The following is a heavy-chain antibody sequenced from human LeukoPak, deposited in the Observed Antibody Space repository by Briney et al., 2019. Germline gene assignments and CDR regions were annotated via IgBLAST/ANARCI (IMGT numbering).Heavy chain of an antibody. CDR1: GFPFYSYG. D-gene: IGHD3-22*01. CDR2: LSYDGSIK. Sequence: PGGSLRLSCAASGFPFYSYGLHWVRQAPGKGLEWVAFLSYDGSIKYYADSAKGRFTISRDNSKNTVYLQMNSLRVEDTAVYYCAREPGYYDSSFDYWGQGTLVTVFS. CDR3: AREPGYYDSSFDY. J-gene: IGHJ4*02. V-gene: IGHV3-30*03.